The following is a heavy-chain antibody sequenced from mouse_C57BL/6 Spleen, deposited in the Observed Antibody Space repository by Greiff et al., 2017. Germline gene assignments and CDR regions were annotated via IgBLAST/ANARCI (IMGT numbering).Heavy chain of an antibody. CDR1: GYSFTDYN. V-gene: IGHV1-39*01. CDR2: INPNYGTT. D-gene: IGHD1-1*01. J-gene: IGHJ4*01. CDR3: ARGDYGSSYPYYAMDY. Sequence: EVKLVESGPELVKPGASVKISCKASGYSFTDYNMNWVKQSNGKSLEWIGVINPNYGTTSYNQKFKGKATLTVDQSSSTAYMQLNSLTSEDSAVYYCARGDYGSSYPYYAMDYWGQGTSVTVSS.